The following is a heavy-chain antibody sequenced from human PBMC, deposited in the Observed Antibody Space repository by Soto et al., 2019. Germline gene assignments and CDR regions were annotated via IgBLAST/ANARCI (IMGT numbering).Heavy chain of an antibody. CDR1: GFIFSNAW. CDR3: TTTKGRLEPPTNDF. CDR2: IKSDAYGGPI. V-gene: IGHV3-15*01. J-gene: IGHJ4*02. Sequence: EVQLVESGGGLVKPGGSLRLSCAGSGFIFSNAWMSWVRRAPGKGLEWVGRIKSDAYGGPIDYAAPGKGRFTISRDDSKNTLFLQMNNLRAEATAVYSCTTTKGRLEPPTNDFWGQGTPVIVSS. D-gene: IGHD2-8*01.